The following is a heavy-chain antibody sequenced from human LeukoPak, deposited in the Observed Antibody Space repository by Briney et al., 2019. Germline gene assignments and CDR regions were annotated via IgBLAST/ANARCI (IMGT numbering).Heavy chain of an antibody. Sequence: SETLSLTCAVYGGSFSGYYWSWIRQPPGKGLEWVGEINHSGSTNYNPSLKSRVTISVDTSKNQFSLKLSSVTAADTAVYYCARHVTWGFYDRSGLDYWGQGTLVTVSS. D-gene: IGHD3-22*01. V-gene: IGHV4-34*01. CDR3: ARHVTWGFYDRSGLDY. J-gene: IGHJ4*02. CDR2: INHSGST. CDR1: GGSFSGYY.